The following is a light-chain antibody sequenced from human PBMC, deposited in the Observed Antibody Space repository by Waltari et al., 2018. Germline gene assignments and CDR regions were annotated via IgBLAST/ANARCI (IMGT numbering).Light chain of an antibody. CDR1: QSLTKRY. V-gene: IGKV3-20*01. CDR2: GAS. Sequence: VLTQSPGSLSLSPGESATLSCGASQSLTKRYLAWYQQKLGQAPRLLIYGASSRAAGIPDRFSGSGSGTDFTLTISRLEPEDFAVYYCQQYGSSIMYTFGQGTKLEIK. CDR3: QQYGSSIMYT. J-gene: IGKJ2*01.